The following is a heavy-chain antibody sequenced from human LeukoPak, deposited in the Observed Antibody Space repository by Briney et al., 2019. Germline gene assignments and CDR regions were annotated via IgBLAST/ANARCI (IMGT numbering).Heavy chain of an antibody. D-gene: IGHD3-10*01. CDR3: ANYPLFDY. CDR2: ISYDGSNK. V-gene: IGHV3-30-3*01. CDR1: GFTFSSYA. J-gene: IGHJ4*02. Sequence: GGSLRLSCAASGFTFSSYAMHWVRQAPGKGLEWVAVISYDGSNKYYADSVKGRFTISRDNSKNTLYLQMNSLRAEDTAVYYCANYPLFDYWGQGTLVTVSS.